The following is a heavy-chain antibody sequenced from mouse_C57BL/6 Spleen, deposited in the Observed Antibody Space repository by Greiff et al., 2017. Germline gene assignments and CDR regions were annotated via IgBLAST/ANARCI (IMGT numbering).Heavy chain of an antibody. Sequence: EVQRVESGGGLVKPGGSLKLSCAASGFTFSDYGMHWVRQAPEKGLEWVAYISSGSSTTYYADTVKGRFTISRDNAKNTLFLQMTSLRSEDKAMDYCGWNDYEGGFAYWGQGTLVTVSA. CDR2: ISSGSSTT. V-gene: IGHV5-17*01. CDR3: GWNDYEGGFAY. CDR1: GFTFSDYG. D-gene: IGHD2-4*01. J-gene: IGHJ3*01.